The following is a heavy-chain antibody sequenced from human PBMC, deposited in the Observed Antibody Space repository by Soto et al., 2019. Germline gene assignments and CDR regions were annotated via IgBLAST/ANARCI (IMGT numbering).Heavy chain of an antibody. D-gene: IGHD6-19*01. CDR3: AREEGRGCPRAY. V-gene: IGHV3-74*01. CDR1: GFTFSSYW. CDR2: INSDGSST. Sequence: GGSLRLSCAASGFTFSSYWMHWVRQAPGKGLVWVSRINSDGSSTSYADSVKGRFTISRDNAKNTLYLQMNSLRAEDTAVYYCAREEGRGCPRAYWGQGTLVTVSS. J-gene: IGHJ1*01.